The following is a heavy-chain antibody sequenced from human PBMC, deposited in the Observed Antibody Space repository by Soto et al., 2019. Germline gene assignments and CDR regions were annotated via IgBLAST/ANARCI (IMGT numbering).Heavy chain of an antibody. CDR3: ARGVEAAKDTQVNYYGMDV. V-gene: IGHV1-69*12. Sequence: QVQLVQSGAEVKKPGSSVKVSCKASGGTFSSYAISWVRQAPGQGLEWMGGIIPIFGTANYAQKFQGRVTITADEXXSXAXXELSSRRAEDTAVYYCARGVEAAKDTQVNYYGMDVWGQGTTVTVSS. J-gene: IGHJ6*02. CDR1: GGTFSSYA. CDR2: IIPIFGTA. D-gene: IGHD5-18*01.